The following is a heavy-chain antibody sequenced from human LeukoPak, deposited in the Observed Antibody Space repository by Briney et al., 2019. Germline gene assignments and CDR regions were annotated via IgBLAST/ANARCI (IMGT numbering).Heavy chain of an antibody. CDR1: GGSISNYY. CDR3: ARAPGYCSGGSCYDY. J-gene: IGHJ4*02. V-gene: IGHV4-59*01. CDR2: IYYSGTT. D-gene: IGHD2-15*01. Sequence: PSGTLSLTCGVSGGSISNYYWSWIRQPPGKGLEWIGKIYYSGTTNYNPSLKSRVTISADTSKNQFSLKVTSVTAADTAVYYCARAPGYCSGGSCYDYWGRGTLVTVYS.